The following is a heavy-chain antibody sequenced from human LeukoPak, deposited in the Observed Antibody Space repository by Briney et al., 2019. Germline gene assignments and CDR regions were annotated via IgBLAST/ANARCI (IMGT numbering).Heavy chain of an antibody. J-gene: IGHJ4*02. Sequence: SVKVSCKASGGTLSTYAMIWVRQAPGQGLEWMGGIVPIFGTTKYAQRFQGRVTITTDDSTSTVYVELSSLRSEDTAIYYCASGSPWGTLLRSSYDWGQGTLVTVSS. CDR2: IVPIFGTT. CDR1: GGTLSTYA. D-gene: IGHD7-27*01. CDR3: ASGSPWGTLLRSSYD. V-gene: IGHV1-69*05.